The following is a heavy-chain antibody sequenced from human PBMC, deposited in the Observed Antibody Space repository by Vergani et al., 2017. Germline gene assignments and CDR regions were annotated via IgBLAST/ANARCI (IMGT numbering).Heavy chain of an antibody. D-gene: IGHD3-16*01. CDR2: IWSKPYGGTT. J-gene: IGHJ4*02. V-gene: IGHV3-49*04. CDR1: GFTLGDYA. CDR3: TRDRLYDSYAYFDY. Sequence: EVHLVESGGGLVQPGRSLRLSCSGSGFTLGDYAMTWVRQAPGKGLEWVAFIWSKPYGGTTEYAASVKGRFTISRDDSKSIAYLQMRSLKAEDTAVYYCTRDRLYDSYAYFDYWGQGTLVTVSP.